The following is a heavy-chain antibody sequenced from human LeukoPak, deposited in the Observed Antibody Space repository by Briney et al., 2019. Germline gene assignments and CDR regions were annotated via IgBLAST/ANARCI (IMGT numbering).Heavy chain of an antibody. CDR1: GYTFTGYY. Sequence: ASVKVSCKASGYTFTGYYMHWVRQAPGQGLEWMGWINPNSGGANYAQKFQGRVTMTRDTSISTAYMELSRLRSDDTAVYYCAKGAATTPFGLDYWGQGTLVTVSS. CDR2: INPNSGGA. V-gene: IGHV1-2*02. CDR3: AKGAATTPFGLDY. D-gene: IGHD5-24*01. J-gene: IGHJ4*02.